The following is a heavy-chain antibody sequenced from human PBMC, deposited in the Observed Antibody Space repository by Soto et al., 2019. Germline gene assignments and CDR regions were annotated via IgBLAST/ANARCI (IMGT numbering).Heavy chain of an antibody. CDR2: IHYSGNT. V-gene: IGHV4-39*02. CDR1: GGTISTTSHH. J-gene: IGHJ4*02. D-gene: IGHD6-13*01. Sequence: SETLSLTCIVSGGTISTTSHHWPWIRQPPGKGLEWIVSIHYSGNTYYTPSLRSRATISLDASRNQFSLKLTSVTAADTAVYYCAREFESSTSDWGQGTLVTVSS. CDR3: AREFESSTSD.